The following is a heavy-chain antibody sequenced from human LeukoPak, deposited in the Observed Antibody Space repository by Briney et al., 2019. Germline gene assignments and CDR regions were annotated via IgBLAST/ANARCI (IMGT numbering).Heavy chain of an antibody. V-gene: IGHV3-23*01. CDR1: GFTFSDYY. D-gene: IGHD3-22*01. CDR2: ISGSGGST. CDR3: AKLSQYYYDSSGYSCDY. Sequence: PGGSLRLSCAASGFTFSDYYMSWVRQAPGKGLEWVSAISGSGGSTYYADSVKGRFTISRDNSKNTLYLQMNSLRAEDTAVYYCAKLSQYYYDSSGYSCDYWGQGTLVTVSS. J-gene: IGHJ4*02.